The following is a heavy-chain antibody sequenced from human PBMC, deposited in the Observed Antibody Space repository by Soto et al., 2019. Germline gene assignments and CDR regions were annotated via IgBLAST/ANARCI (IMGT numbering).Heavy chain of an antibody. D-gene: IGHD3-22*01. Sequence: GEVLKISCKISGKAFTSFWDVWVRQMPGRGLGWMGNIYPGDSDTRYTPPFQGQVTISADKSTNTAYLQWHSLQASDTALYYCAKQDDRGALEIWGQGTQVTVSS. CDR1: GKAFTSFW. V-gene: IGHV5-51*01. J-gene: IGHJ3*02. CDR3: AKQDDRGALEI. CDR2: IYPGDSDT.